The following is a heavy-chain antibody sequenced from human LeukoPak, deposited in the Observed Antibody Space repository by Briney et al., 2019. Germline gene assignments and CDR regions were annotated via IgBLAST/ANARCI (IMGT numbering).Heavy chain of an antibody. Sequence: GRSLRLSCAASGFTFSSYAMHWVRQAPGKGLEWVAVISYDGSNKYYADSVKGRFTISRDNSKNTPYLQMNSLRAEDTAVYYCARGRGYSYGPPDYWGQGTLVTVSS. CDR3: ARGRGYSYGPPDY. V-gene: IGHV3-30*04. D-gene: IGHD5-18*01. CDR1: GFTFSSYA. CDR2: ISYDGSNK. J-gene: IGHJ4*02.